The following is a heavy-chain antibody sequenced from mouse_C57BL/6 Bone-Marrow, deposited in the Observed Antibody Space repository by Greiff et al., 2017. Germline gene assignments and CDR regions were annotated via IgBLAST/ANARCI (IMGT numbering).Heavy chain of an antibody. J-gene: IGHJ4*01. CDR1: GYTFTSYW. D-gene: IGHD2-4*01. Sequence: QVQLQQPGTELVKPGASVKLSCKASGYTFTSYWMHWVKQRPGQGLEWIGNINPSNGGTNYNEKFKGKATLTVDKSSSTAYMQLSSLTSEDSAVYCCATPIYYEYLCAMDYWGQGTSVTVSS. V-gene: IGHV1-53*01. CDR3: ATPIYYEYLCAMDY. CDR2: INPSNGGT.